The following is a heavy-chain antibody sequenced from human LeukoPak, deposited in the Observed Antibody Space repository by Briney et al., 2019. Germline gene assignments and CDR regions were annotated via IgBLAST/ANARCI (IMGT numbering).Heavy chain of an antibody. V-gene: IGHV4-39*01. J-gene: IGHJ4*02. D-gene: IGHD6-19*01. Sequence: PSETLSLTCAVSGDSLSSSSYYWGWIRQPPGKGLEWIGSIYYSGSTYYNPSLRSRVTISVDTSKNQFSLKLSSVTAADTAVYYCARRTASSGSWVFDYWGQGTLVTVSS. CDR1: GDSLSSSSYY. CDR2: IYYSGST. CDR3: ARRTASSGSWVFDY.